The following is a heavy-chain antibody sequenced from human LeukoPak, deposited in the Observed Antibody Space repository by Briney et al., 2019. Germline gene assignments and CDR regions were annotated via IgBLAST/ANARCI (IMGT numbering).Heavy chain of an antibody. D-gene: IGHD5-18*01. J-gene: IGHJ3*02. CDR3: AKIDGYSYGPDAFDI. V-gene: IGHV3-23*01. Sequence: GGSLRLSCAASGFTFSSYAMSWVRQAPGKGLEWVSAISGSGGSTYYADSVKGRFTISRDNSKNTLYLQMNSLRAVDTAVYYCAKIDGYSYGPDAFDIWGQGTMVTVSS. CDR1: GFTFSSYA. CDR2: ISGSGGST.